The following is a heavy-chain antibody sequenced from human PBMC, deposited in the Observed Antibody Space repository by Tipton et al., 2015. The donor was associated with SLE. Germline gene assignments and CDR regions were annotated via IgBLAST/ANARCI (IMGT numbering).Heavy chain of an antibody. V-gene: IGHV4-39*01. CDR2: WSYGGRR. J-gene: IGHJ3*01. CDR3: ARHDDTGKHVTGFDV. Sequence: TLSLTCIVSSGSLSSGSYFWGWIRPPPGKGLGGIAGWSYGGRRYSKPSLQSRVTISLDSSKNQFSLTLSPVTAADTAVYFCARHDDTGKHVTGFDVWGQGTMVTGSS. CDR1: SGSLSSGSYF. D-gene: IGHD1-1*01.